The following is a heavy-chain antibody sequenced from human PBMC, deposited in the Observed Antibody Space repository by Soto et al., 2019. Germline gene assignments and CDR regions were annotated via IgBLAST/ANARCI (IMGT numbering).Heavy chain of an antibody. Sequence: LSLTCAVSGDSISGGASFWSWIRQPPGKGLEWIANVYYSGSSYYNPSLKSRLTISVDTTKNQFSLQLKSMTAADTAVYYCAKLSCTSSTCYFPGWFDPWGQGTLVTVSS. D-gene: IGHD2-2*01. J-gene: IGHJ5*02. CDR1: GDSISGGASF. CDR3: AKLSCTSSTCYFPGWFDP. CDR2: VYYSGSS. V-gene: IGHV4-31*11.